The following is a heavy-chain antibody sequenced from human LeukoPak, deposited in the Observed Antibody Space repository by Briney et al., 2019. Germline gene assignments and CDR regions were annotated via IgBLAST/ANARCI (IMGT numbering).Heavy chain of an antibody. J-gene: IGHJ4*02. CDR1: GGSISSYY. CDR3: ARDRHWTNDWVFDY. CDR2: IYYNGHT. Sequence: PSETLSLTCTVSGGSISSYYWSWIRQPPGKGLEWIGYIYYNGHTDYNPSLKSRVTISVHTSKNQFSLKLSSVTAADTAVYYCARDRHWTNDWVFDYWGQGTLVTVSS. V-gene: IGHV4-59*01. D-gene: IGHD1/OR15-1a*01.